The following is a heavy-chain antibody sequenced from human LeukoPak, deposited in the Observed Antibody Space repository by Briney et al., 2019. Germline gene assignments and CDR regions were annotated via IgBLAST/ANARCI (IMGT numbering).Heavy chain of an antibody. J-gene: IGHJ4*02. CDR3: ARVARYCSGGSCYKDY. CDR1: GGTFSSYA. CDR2: IIPILGIA. V-gene: IGHV1-69*04. D-gene: IGHD2-15*01. Sequence: ASVKVSCKASGGTFSSYAISWVRQAPGQGLEWMGRIIPILGIANYAQKFQGGVTITADKSTSTAYMELSSLRSEDTAVYYCARVARYCSGGSCYKDYWGQGTLVTVSS.